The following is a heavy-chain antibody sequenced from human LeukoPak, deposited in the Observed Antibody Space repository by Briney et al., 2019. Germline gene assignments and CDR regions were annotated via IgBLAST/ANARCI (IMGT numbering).Heavy chain of an antibody. CDR2: IYYSGST. V-gene: IGHV4-39*07. Sequence: SETLSLTCTVSGGSISSSSYYWGWIRQPPGKGLEWIGSIYYSGSTYYNPSLKSRVTISVDTSKNQFSLKLSSVTAADTAVYYCARGRYSGYDLSYYFDYWGQGTLVTVSS. J-gene: IGHJ4*02. D-gene: IGHD5-12*01. CDR3: ARGRYSGYDLSYYFDY. CDR1: GGSISSSSYY.